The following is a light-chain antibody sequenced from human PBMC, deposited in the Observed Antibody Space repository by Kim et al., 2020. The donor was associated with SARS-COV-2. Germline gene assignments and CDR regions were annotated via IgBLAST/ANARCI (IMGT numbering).Light chain of an antibody. CDR3: QQSHSIPLT. Sequence: ASVGDRVTITCRASQNIYNYLNWYQQKPGKAPDLLIYTASSLQSGAPSRFSGSGSGTHFTLTISSLQREDFATYYCQQSHSIPLTFGGGTKVDIK. J-gene: IGKJ4*01. CDR1: QNIYNY. V-gene: IGKV1-39*01. CDR2: TAS.